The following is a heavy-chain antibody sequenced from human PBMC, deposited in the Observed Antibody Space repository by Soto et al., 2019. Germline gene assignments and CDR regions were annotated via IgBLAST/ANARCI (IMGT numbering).Heavy chain of an antibody. CDR1: GGTFSSYA. CDR2: IIPIFGTA. V-gene: IGHV1-69*13. D-gene: IGHD6-13*01. CDR3: ARDGYSSSWSHYFDY. J-gene: IGHJ4*02. Sequence: SVKVSCKASGGTFSSYAISWVRQAPGQGLEWMGGIIPIFGTANYAQKFQGRVTITADESTSTAYMELSSLRSGDTAVYYCARDGYSSSWSHYFDYWGQGTLVTVSS.